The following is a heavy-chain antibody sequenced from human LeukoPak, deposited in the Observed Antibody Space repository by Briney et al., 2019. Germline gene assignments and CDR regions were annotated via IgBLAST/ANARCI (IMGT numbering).Heavy chain of an antibody. CDR2: IGGSGGST. J-gene: IGHJ4*02. V-gene: IGHV3-23*01. CDR1: GFTFSSYA. Sequence: GGLRLSCAASGFTFSSYAMSWVRQSPEKGLEWVSAIGGSGGSTYYADSVKGRFTISRDNSKNTLYLQMNSLRAEDTAVYYCAKADGYYDVLTGDFGGQGTLVTVSS. D-gene: IGHD3-9*01. CDR3: AKADGYYDVLTGDF.